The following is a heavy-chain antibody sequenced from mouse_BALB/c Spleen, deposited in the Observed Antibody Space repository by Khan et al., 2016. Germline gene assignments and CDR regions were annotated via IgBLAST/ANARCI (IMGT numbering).Heavy chain of an antibody. CDR3: AISTAGYWYYFDY. CDR2: IHYSGST. V-gene: IGHV3-1*02. Sequence: EVQLQESGPDLVKPSQSLSLTCTVTGYSTPSHYSWHWIRHFPGNKLEWMGYIHYSGSTNHNPSLKSRISITRDTSKNQFFLQLNSVTTEDTATXYCAISTAGYWYYFDYGGQGTTLTASS. D-gene: IGHD3-1*01. CDR1: GYSTPSHYS. J-gene: IGHJ2*01.